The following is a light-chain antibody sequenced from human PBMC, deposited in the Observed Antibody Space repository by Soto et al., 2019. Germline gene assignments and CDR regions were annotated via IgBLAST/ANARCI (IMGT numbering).Light chain of an antibody. CDR2: GAS. J-gene: IGKJ1*01. CDR1: QSVSGN. Sequence: EIVMTQSPATLSVSPGERATLSCRASQSVSGNLAWYQQKPGQAPRLLIYGASTRATGIPARFSGSGSGTESTLAISRLQSEHFAVYSCQQYNHWPPSFRQGPKVELK. V-gene: IGKV3-15*01. CDR3: QQYNHWPPS.